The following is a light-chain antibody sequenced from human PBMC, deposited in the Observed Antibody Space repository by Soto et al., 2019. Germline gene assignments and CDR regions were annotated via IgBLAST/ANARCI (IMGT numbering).Light chain of an antibody. J-gene: IGKJ1*01. CDR1: RSLSSTS. V-gene: IGKV3-20*01. CDR2: DVS. CDR3: QQYGISPRT. Sequence: EIVLTQSPGTLSLSPGERAALSCRASRSLSSTSLAWYQQIPGHAPSLLIYDVSSRATGIPDRFSGSGSGTDFTITINRLEPDDFAVYYCQQYGISPRTFGQGTKVEIK.